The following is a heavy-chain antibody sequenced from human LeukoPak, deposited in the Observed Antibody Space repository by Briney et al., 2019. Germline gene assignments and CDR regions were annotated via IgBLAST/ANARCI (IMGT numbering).Heavy chain of an antibody. CDR3: AREPQGDSSGYDAFDI. Sequence: PGGSLRLSCAASGFTFSSYGMHWVRQAPGKGLEWVAVIWYDGSNKYYADSVKGRFTISRDNSKNTLFLQMNSLRAEDTAVYYCAREPQGDSSGYDAFDIWGQGTMVTVSS. D-gene: IGHD3-22*01. J-gene: IGHJ3*02. V-gene: IGHV3-33*01. CDR2: IWYDGSNK. CDR1: GFTFSSYG.